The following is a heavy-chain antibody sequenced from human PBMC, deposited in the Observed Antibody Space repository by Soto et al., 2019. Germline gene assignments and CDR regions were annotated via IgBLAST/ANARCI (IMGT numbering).Heavy chain of an antibody. J-gene: IGHJ4*02. Sequence: PGGSLRLPCAASGFTFDDYAMHWVRQAPGKGLEWVSGISWNSGSIGYADSVKGRFTISRDNAKNSLYLQMNSLRAEDTALYYCAKAKDCSSTSCYTFDYWGQGTLVTVSS. D-gene: IGHD2-2*02. CDR1: GFTFDDYA. CDR3: AKAKDCSSTSCYTFDY. CDR2: ISWNSGSI. V-gene: IGHV3-9*01.